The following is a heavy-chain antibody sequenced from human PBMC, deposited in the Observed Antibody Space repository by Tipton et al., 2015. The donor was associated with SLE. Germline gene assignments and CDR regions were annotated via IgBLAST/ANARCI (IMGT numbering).Heavy chain of an antibody. Sequence: TLSLTCNVSGDSISINYYWDWIRQPPGKGLEWIASVYYSGSTYYNPSLKSRVTISVDTSKNQFSLRLTSVTAADTAIYYCARRQYCTTVACFCYAHWGQGTLVNVSS. D-gene: IGHD2-8*01. CDR3: ARRQYCTTVACFCYAH. J-gene: IGHJ4*02. CDR2: VYYSGST. CDR1: GDSISINYY. V-gene: IGHV4-39*01.